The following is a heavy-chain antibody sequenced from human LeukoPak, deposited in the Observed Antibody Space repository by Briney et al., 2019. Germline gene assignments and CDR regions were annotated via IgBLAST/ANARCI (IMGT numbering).Heavy chain of an antibody. CDR2: IDEDGGEK. CDR3: APEPSDDVES. D-gene: IGHD5-24*01. Sequence: TGGSLGLSCAASGFTFSSYSMNWVRQAPGKGLEWVANIDEDGGEKNYVDSVKGRFTISRDNAKNSWYLQMNSLRTEDTAMYYCAPEPSDDVESWGQGILVTVSS. CDR1: GFTFSSYS. J-gene: IGHJ4*02. V-gene: IGHV3-7*01.